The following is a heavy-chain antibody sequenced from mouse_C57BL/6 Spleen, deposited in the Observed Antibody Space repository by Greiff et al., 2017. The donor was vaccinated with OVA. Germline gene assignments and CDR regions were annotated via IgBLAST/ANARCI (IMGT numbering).Heavy chain of an antibody. CDR2: INYDGSST. CDR3: ARVYYSNYYYYAMDY. CDR1: GFTFSDYY. D-gene: IGHD2-5*01. V-gene: IGHV5-16*01. Sequence: DVMLVESEGGLVQPGSSMKLSCTASGFTFSDYYMAWVRQVPEKGLEWVANINYDGSSTYYLDSLKSRFIISRDNAKNILYLQMSSLKSEDTATYYCARVYYSNYYYYAMDYWGQGTSVTVSS. J-gene: IGHJ4*01.